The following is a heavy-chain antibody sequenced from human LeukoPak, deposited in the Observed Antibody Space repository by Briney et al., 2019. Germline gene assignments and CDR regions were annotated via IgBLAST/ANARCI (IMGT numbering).Heavy chain of an antibody. CDR2: ISWNSGSI. CDR3: AKDTGIAVAGTFDY. D-gene: IGHD6-19*01. Sequence: DRSLRLSCAASGFTFDDYAMPWVRQAPGKGLEWVSGISWNSGSIGYADSVKGRFTISRDNAKNSLYLQMNSLRAEDTALYYCAKDTGIAVAGTFDYWGQGTLVTVSS. V-gene: IGHV3-9*01. CDR1: GFTFDDYA. J-gene: IGHJ4*02.